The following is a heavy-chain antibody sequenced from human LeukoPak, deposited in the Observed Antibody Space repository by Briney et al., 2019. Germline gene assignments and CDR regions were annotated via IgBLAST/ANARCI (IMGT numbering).Heavy chain of an antibody. J-gene: IGHJ6*03. CDR3: ARGGSLYSLHTYYYYYYMDV. V-gene: IGHV4-31*03. Sequence: PSETLSLTCTVSGGSISSGGYYWSWIRQHPGKGLEWIGYIYYSGSTYYNPSLKSRVTISVDTSKNQFSLKLSSVTAADTAVYYCARGGSLYSLHTYYYYYYMDVWGKGTTVTVSS. D-gene: IGHD5-18*01. CDR1: GGSISSGGYY. CDR2: IYYSGST.